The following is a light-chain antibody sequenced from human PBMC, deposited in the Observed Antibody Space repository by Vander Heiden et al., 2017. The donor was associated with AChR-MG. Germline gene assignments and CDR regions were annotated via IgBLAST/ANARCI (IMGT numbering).Light chain of an antibody. CDR3: QTWGSGVRV. J-gene: IGLJ3*02. Sequence: QLVVTQSPSASASLGASVKLTCTLSRAHSSNTIAWHQQQPEKGPRYLMKLNSDGSHTKGDGIPDRFSGSSSGAERYLIISSLQSEDEADYYCQTWGSGVRVFGGGTKLTGL. CDR1: RAHSSNT. CDR2: LNSDGSH. V-gene: IGLV4-69*01.